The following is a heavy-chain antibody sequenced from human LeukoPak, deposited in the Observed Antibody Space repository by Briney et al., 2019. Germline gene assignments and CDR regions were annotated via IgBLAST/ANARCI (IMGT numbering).Heavy chain of an antibody. V-gene: IGHV3-23*01. CDR1: GFTFSSYA. D-gene: IGHD1-1*01. CDR2: ISGRGDST. J-gene: IGHJ4*01. Sequence: PGGSLRLSCAASGFTFSSYAMSWVRQAPGRGLEWVSAISGRGDSTYYADSVKGRFTISRDNSKNTLYLQMNSRRAEDTAVYYCAKGPQTGSFDYWGQGTLVTVSS. CDR3: AKGPQTGSFDY.